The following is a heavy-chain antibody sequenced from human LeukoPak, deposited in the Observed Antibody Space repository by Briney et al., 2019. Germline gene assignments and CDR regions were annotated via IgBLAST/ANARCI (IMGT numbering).Heavy chain of an antibody. J-gene: IGHJ3*02. Sequence: GGSLRLSCAASGFTFSNYEMNWVRQAPGKGLEWVSYIGSGGGSIYYADSVRGRFTSSRDNAKKSLFLQLNSLRVEDTAVYYCARDDYGGTFDAFDIWGQGAMVTVSS. CDR2: IGSGGGSI. V-gene: IGHV3-48*03. D-gene: IGHD4-17*01. CDR3: ARDDYGGTFDAFDI. CDR1: GFTFSNYE.